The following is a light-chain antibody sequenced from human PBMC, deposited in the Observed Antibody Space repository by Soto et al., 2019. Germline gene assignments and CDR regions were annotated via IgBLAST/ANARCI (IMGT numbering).Light chain of an antibody. V-gene: IGKV1-27*01. CDR3: QKYNSAPNT. Sequence: DVQMTQSPSSLSASVGDRVTITCRASRDISSSLAWYQQKPGKVTKLLIYAASPLHAGVQSRFSGSGSGTFFTLTINSLQPEDVATYYCQKYNSAPNTFGRGTRLEIK. CDR2: AAS. J-gene: IGKJ2*01. CDR1: RDISSS.